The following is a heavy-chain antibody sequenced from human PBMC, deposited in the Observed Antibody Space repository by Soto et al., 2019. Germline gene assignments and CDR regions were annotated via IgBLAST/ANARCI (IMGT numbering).Heavy chain of an antibody. J-gene: IGHJ6*02. Sequence: SCAASGFTFSSQAMSWVRQAPGKGLELVSGISGSGGSTYYADSVKGRFTISRDNSKNTLYLQMNSLRAEDTAVYYCAKEGGGGRNYYYTMDVWGQGTTVTVSS. CDR3: AKEGGGGRNYYYTMDV. CDR2: ISGSGGST. CDR1: GFTFSSQA. D-gene: IGHD2-15*01. V-gene: IGHV3-23*01.